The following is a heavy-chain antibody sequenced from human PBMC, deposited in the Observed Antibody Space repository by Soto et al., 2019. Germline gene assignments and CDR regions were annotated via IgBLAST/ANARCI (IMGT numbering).Heavy chain of an antibody. CDR3: ARDYMLRGRDSNWFDP. J-gene: IGHJ5*02. V-gene: IGHV3-74*01. CDR1: GFTFSTYW. D-gene: IGHD3-10*01. CDR2: IKSDGSST. Sequence: GGSLRLSCAASGFTFSTYWMHWVRQAPGKGLVWVARIKSDGSSTTYADSVKGRFAVSRDNAKNMLYLQMNILRAEDTAVYYCARDYMLRGRDSNWFDPWGQGTLVTVSS.